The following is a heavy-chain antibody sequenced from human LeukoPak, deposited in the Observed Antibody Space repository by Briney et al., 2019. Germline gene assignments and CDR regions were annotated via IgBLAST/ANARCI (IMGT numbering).Heavy chain of an antibody. V-gene: IGHV1-18*01. CDR3: ARGGVAAAGTTRFDP. CDR1: GYTFTIYG. D-gene: IGHD6-13*01. J-gene: IGHJ5*02. CDR2: ISAYNGNT. Sequence: GASVTVSFTASGYTFTIYGISWVRQAPGQGLAWMGWISAYNGNTNYAQKLQGRVTMTTDTSTSTAYMELRSLRSDDTAVYYCARGGVAAAGTTRFDPWVQGTLVTVSS.